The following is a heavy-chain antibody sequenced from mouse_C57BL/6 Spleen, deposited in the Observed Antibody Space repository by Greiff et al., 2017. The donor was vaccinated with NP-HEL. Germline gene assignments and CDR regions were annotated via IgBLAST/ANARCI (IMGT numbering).Heavy chain of an antibody. Sequence: EVKLMESGGGLVKPGGSLKLSCAASGFTFSDYGMHWVRQAPEKGLEWVAYISSGSSTIYYADTVKGRFTISRDNAKNTLFLQMTSLRSEDTAMYYCARGGLRRPYAMDYWGQGTSVTVSS. D-gene: IGHD2-4*01. J-gene: IGHJ4*01. V-gene: IGHV5-17*01. CDR2: ISSGSSTI. CDR1: GFTFSDYG. CDR3: ARGGLRRPYAMDY.